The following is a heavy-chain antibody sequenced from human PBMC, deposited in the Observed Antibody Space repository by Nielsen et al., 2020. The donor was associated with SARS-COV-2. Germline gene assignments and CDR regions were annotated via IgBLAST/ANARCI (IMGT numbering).Heavy chain of an antibody. CDR1: GGTFSSYA. V-gene: IGHV1-46*01. D-gene: IGHD3-3*01. J-gene: IGHJ5*02. Sequence: ASVKVSCKASGGTFSSYAISWVRQAPGQGLEWMGIINPSGGSTSYAQKFQGRVTMTRDTSTSTVYMELSSLRSEDTAVYYCARTIFANWFDPWVQGTLVTVSS. CDR3: ARTIFANWFDP. CDR2: INPSGGST.